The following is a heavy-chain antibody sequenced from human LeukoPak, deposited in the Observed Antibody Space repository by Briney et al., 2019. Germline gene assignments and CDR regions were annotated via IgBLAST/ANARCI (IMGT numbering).Heavy chain of an antibody. D-gene: IGHD5-18*01. CDR1: GYTFTSYG. V-gene: IGHV1-18*01. CDR2: ISAYNGNT. J-gene: IGHJ4*02. CDR3: AKEGEKLRGQLWLRSSFDY. Sequence: GASVKVSCKASGYTFTSYGISWVRQAPGQGLEWMGWISAYNGNTNYAQKLQGRVTMTTDTSTSTAYMELRSLRSDDTAVYYCAKEGEKLRGQLWLRSSFDYWGQGTLVTVSS.